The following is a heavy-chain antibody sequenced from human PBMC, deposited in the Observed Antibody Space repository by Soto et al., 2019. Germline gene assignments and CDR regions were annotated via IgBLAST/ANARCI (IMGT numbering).Heavy chain of an antibody. CDR1: GGSSSSYY. J-gene: IGHJ4*02. V-gene: IGHV4-59*08. Sequence: SETLFLTCSVSGGSSSSYYWSWIRQPPGEGLEWIGYIYYSGSTNYNPSLKSRVTISVDTSKNQFSLKLSSVTAADTAVYYCARNFDYWGQGTPVTVSS. CDR2: IYYSGST. CDR3: ARNFDY.